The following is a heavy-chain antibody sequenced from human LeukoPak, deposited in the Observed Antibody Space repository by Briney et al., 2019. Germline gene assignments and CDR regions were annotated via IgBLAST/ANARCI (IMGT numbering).Heavy chain of an antibody. CDR2: ISGSGGST. D-gene: IGHD3-22*01. J-gene: IGHJ2*01. V-gene: IGHV3-23*01. CDR3: AKDPTPHYYDSSGYYGRYFDL. Sequence: GGSLRLSCAASGFTFSSYAMSWVRQAPGKGLEWVSAISGSGGSTYYADSVKGRFTISRDNSKNTLYLQMNSLRAEDTAVYYCAKDPTPHYYDSSGYYGRYFDLWGRGTLVTVPS. CDR1: GFTFSSYA.